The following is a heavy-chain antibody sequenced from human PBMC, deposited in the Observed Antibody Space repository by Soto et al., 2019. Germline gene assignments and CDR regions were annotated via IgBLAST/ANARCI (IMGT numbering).Heavy chain of an antibody. V-gene: IGHV4-61*01. Sequence: QVQLQESGPGLVKPSETLSLTCTVSGGSVSSGSYYWSWIRQPPGKGLEWIGYIYYSGSTNYNPSLKSRVTISVDTSKNQFSLKLSSVTAADTAVYYCASTDPKSEQWLVYRASWFDPWGQGTLVTVSS. D-gene: IGHD6-19*01. J-gene: IGHJ5*02. CDR1: GGSVSSGSYY. CDR2: IYYSGST. CDR3: ASTDPKSEQWLVYRASWFDP.